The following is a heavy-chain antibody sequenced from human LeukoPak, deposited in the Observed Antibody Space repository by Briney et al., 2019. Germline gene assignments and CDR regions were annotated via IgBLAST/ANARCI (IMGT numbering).Heavy chain of an antibody. CDR1: GFTFSSYS. CDR3: ARETPRRGGGAFDI. J-gene: IGHJ3*02. D-gene: IGHD3-16*01. CDR2: IKQDGSEK. V-gene: IGHV3-7*01. Sequence: GGSLRLSCAASGFTFSSYSMNWVRQAPGKGLEWVANIKQDGSEKYYVDSVKGRFTISRDNAKNSLYLQMSSLRAEDTAVYYCARETPRRGGGAFDIWGQGTMVTVSS.